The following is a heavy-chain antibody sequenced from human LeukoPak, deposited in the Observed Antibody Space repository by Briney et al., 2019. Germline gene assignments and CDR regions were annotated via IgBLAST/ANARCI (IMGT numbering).Heavy chain of an antibody. CDR3: ARGGETYYDFWSGYLFDY. CDR2: INHSGST. CDR1: GGSFSGYY. Sequence: SETLSLTCAVYGGSFSGYYWSWIRQPPGKGLEWIGEINHSGSTNYNPSLKSRVTISVDTSKNQLSLKLSSVTAADTAVYYCARGGETYYDFWSGYLFDYWGQGTLVTVSS. J-gene: IGHJ4*02. D-gene: IGHD3-3*01. V-gene: IGHV4-34*01.